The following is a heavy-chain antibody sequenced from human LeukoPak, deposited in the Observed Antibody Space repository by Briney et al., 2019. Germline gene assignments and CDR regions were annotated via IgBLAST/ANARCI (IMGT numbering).Heavy chain of an antibody. J-gene: IGHJ6*02. CDR2: ITGGGYA. CDR1: RFTLRNYA. Sequence: GGSLRLSCAASRFTLRNYALTWVRQAPGKGLEWVSSITGGGYASYANSVKGRFTISRDNAKNSLYLQMNSLRAEDTAVYYCARAGIAVADHYYYGMDVWGQGTTVTVSS. V-gene: IGHV3-69-1*01. D-gene: IGHD6-19*01. CDR3: ARAGIAVADHYYYGMDV.